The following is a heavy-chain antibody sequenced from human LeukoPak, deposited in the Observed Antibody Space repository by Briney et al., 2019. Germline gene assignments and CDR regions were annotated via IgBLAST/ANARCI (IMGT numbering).Heavy chain of an antibody. J-gene: IGHJ4*02. CDR1: GFTFDDYA. CDR2: ISWNSGSI. CDR3: AKARELTGLDY. Sequence: PGRSLRLSCAASGFTFDDYAMHWVRQAPGKGLEWVSGISWNSGSIGYADSVKGRFTISRDNAKNSLYLQMNSLRAEDMALYYCAKARELTGLDYWGQGTLVTVSS. V-gene: IGHV3-9*03. D-gene: IGHD1-26*01.